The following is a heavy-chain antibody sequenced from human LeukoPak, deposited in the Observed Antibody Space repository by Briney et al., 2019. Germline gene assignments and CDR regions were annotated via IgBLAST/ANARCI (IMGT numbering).Heavy chain of an antibody. CDR1: GFPFGDYA. D-gene: IGHD2-2*01. V-gene: IGHV3-49*04. J-gene: IGHJ4*02. CDR3: TREYAQGGFDY. CDR2: IRSKAYGGTT. Sequence: PGGSLRLSCPASGFPFGDYAMSWVRQAPGKGLEWVGFIRSKAYGGTTEYAASVKGRFTISRDDSKSIAYLQMNSLKTEDTAVYYCTREYAQGGFDYWGQGTLVTVSS.